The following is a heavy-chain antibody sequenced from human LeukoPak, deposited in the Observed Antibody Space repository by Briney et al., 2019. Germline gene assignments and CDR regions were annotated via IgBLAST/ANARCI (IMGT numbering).Heavy chain of an antibody. CDR2: IYTGGST. J-gene: IGHJ6*03. CDR1: GGSISSYY. V-gene: IGHV4-4*09. Sequence: SETLSLTCTVSGGSISSYYWSWIRQPPGKGLEWIGYIYTGGSTNYNPSLKSRVTISVDTSKNQFSLKLSSVTAADTAVYYCARHSGGATPGYYYMDVWGKGTTVTVSS. CDR3: ARHSGGATPGYYYMDV. D-gene: IGHD3-10*01.